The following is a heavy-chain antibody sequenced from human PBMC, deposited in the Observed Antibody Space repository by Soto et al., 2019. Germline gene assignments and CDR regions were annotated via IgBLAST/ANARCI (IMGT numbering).Heavy chain of an antibody. CDR2: IKSKTDGGTT. Sequence: LRLACAASGFTFSNAWINWVRQAPGKGLEWVGRIKSKTDGGTTDFAAPVKGRFAISRDDSKNMVYLQMNSLRAEDTAVYYCAREIVVPAAMAAFDYWGQGTLVNVSS. D-gene: IGHD2-2*01. CDR3: AREIVVPAAMAAFDY. J-gene: IGHJ4*02. CDR1: GFTFSNAW. V-gene: IGHV3-15*07.